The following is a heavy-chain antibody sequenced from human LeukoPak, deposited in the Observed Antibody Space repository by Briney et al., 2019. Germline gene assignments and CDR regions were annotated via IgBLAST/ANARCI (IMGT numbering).Heavy chain of an antibody. Sequence: SETLSLTCTVSGGSISSSTYYWGWIRQPPGKGLEWIGSIYYSGSTYYSPSLKSRVTISVDPSKNQFSLRLSSVTAADTAVYYCARHRGYYDFWSGYLYYFDYWGQGTLVTVSS. V-gene: IGHV4-39*01. CDR1: GGSISSSTYY. J-gene: IGHJ4*02. D-gene: IGHD3-3*01. CDR3: ARHRGYYDFWSGYLYYFDY. CDR2: IYYSGST.